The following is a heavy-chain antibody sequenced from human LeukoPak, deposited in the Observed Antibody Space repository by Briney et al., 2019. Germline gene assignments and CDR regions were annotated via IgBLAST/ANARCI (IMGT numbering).Heavy chain of an antibody. CDR1: GFTFSDYA. CDR3: ARSRDPNTFGGVHDY. CDR2: ISGSGGST. Sequence: PGGSLRLSCAASGFTFSDYAMNWVRQAPGKGLEWVSGISGSGGSTYYADSVKGRFTISRDNSKNTLYLQMNSLRAEDTAVYYCARSRDPNTFGGVHDYWGQGTLVTVSS. D-gene: IGHD3-16*01. V-gene: IGHV3-23*01. J-gene: IGHJ4*02.